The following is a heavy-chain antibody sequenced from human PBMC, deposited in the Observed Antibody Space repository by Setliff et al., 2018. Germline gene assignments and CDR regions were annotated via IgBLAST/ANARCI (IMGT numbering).Heavy chain of an antibody. Sequence: ASVKVSCKASGYTFNNYGITWVRQAPGQGLDWMGWVTIYNGNTKYAQNLQGRLTLSTDRSTSTVYMELGSLTTDDTAIYYCARVESMVRGKNILRHFDYWGQGTQVTVSS. CDR3: ARVESMVRGKNILRHFDY. V-gene: IGHV1-18*01. CDR2: VTIYNGNT. CDR1: GYTFNNYG. D-gene: IGHD3-10*01. J-gene: IGHJ4*02.